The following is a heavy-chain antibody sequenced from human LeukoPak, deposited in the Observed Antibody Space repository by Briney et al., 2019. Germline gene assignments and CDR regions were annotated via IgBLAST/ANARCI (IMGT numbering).Heavy chain of an antibody. CDR1: GLTFSNYW. V-gene: IGHV3-7*03. Sequence: GGSLRLPCAASGLTFSNYWMDWVRQAPGKGLEWVANIKQDGSEKNYVDSVKGRFIISRDNAKNSLYLQMNTLRADDTAVYYCARDGFGTGSNWGQGTLVTVSS. CDR3: ARDGFGTGSN. D-gene: IGHD3-16*01. CDR2: IKQDGSEK. J-gene: IGHJ4*02.